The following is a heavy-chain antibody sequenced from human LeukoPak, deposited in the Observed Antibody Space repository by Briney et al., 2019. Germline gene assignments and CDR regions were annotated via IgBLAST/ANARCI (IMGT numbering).Heavy chain of an antibody. Sequence: SETLSLTCTVSGGSISSGDYYWSWIRQPPGKGLEWIGYIYYSGSTYYNPSLKSRVTISVDTSKNQFSLKLSSVTAADTAVYYCARGARNSLGRLIVPAATFDYWGQGTLVTVSS. CDR1: GGSISSGDYY. CDR3: ARGARNSLGRLIVPAATFDY. J-gene: IGHJ4*02. CDR2: IYYSGST. V-gene: IGHV4-30-4*01. D-gene: IGHD2-2*01.